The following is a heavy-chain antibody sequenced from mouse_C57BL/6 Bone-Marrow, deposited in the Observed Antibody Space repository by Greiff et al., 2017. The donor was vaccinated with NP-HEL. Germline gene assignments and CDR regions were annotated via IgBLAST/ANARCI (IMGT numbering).Heavy chain of an antibody. V-gene: IGHV1-64*01. CDR3: ARRRLWLMDY. Sequence: QVQLKQPGAELVKPGASVKLSCKASGYTFTSYWMHWVKQRPGQGLEWIGMIHPNSGSTNYNEKFKSKATLTVDKSSSTAYMQLSSLTSEDSAVYYCARRRLWLMDYWGRGTAVTVTA. CDR2: IHPNSGST. J-gene: IGHJ4*01. CDR1: GYTFTSYW.